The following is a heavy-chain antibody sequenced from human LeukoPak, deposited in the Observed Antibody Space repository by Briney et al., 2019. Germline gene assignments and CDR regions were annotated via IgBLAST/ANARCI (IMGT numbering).Heavy chain of an antibody. Sequence: PGGSLRLSCAASGFTFSSYAMSWVHQAPGKGLEWVSSISRGSGHIYYADSVKGRFTISRDNARNSLYLQMNSLRAEDTAIYYCARVDAALDYWGQGTLVTVSS. CDR3: ARVDAALDY. J-gene: IGHJ4*02. V-gene: IGHV3-21*01. CDR2: ISRGSGHI. CDR1: GFTFSSYA. D-gene: IGHD6-6*01.